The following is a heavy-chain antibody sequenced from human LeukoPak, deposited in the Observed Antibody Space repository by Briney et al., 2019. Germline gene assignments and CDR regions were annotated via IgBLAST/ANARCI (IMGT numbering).Heavy chain of an antibody. D-gene: IGHD5-18*01. V-gene: IGHV3-21*01. Sequence: GGSLRLSCAASGFTFSTYNMNWVRQAPGKGLEWVSSISGSSSYIYYADSVKGRFSISRDNAKNSLYLQMNSLRAEDTAVYYCARDLRTGYTYGYPLDFWGQGTLLTVSS. CDR2: ISGSSSYI. J-gene: IGHJ4*02. CDR1: GFTFSTYN. CDR3: ARDLRTGYTYGYPLDF.